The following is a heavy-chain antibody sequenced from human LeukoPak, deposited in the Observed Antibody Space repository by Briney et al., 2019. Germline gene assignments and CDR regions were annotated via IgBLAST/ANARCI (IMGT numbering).Heavy chain of an antibody. D-gene: IGHD5-12*01. CDR3: ARGNSDYDHDY. CDR1: GFTFSRYS. J-gene: IGHJ4*02. V-gene: IGHV3-21*01. Sequence: GGSLRLSCAASGFTFSRYSMNWVRQAPGKGLEWVSSISTTSRYIYYADSVQGRFTVTRDNAKNSLSLQMNSLRVDDTAVYYCARGNSDYDHDYWGQGTLVTVSS. CDR2: ISTTSRYI.